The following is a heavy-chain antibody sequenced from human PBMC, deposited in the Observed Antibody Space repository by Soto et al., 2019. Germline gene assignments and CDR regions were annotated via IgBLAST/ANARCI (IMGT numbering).Heavy chain of an antibody. Sequence: SETLSLTCTVSGGSISSYYWSWIRQPPGTGLEWIGYIYYSGSTNYNPSLKSRVTISVDTSKNQFSLKLSSVTAADTAVYYCARDFANGPFDYWGQGTLVTVSS. D-gene: IGHD3-3*01. CDR1: GGSISSYY. CDR3: ARDFANGPFDY. J-gene: IGHJ4*02. V-gene: IGHV4-59*01. CDR2: IYYSGST.